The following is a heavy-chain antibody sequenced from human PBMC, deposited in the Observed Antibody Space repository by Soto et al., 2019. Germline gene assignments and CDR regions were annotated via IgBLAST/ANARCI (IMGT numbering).Heavy chain of an antibody. CDR2: IDPSDSYT. D-gene: IGHD1-1*01. J-gene: IGHJ6*02. Sequence: PGESLKISCKGSGYSFTSYWISWVRQMPGKGLEWMGRIDPSDSYTNYSPSFQGHVTISADKSISTAYLQWSSLKASDTAMYYCARQGGTTPGDYYRMDGWGQGTTVTVSS. CDR3: ARQGGTTPGDYYRMDG. V-gene: IGHV5-10-1*01. CDR1: GYSFTSYW.